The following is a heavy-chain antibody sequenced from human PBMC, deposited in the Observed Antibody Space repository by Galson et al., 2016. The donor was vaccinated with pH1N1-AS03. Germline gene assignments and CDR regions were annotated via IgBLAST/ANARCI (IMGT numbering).Heavy chain of an antibody. CDR1: GFTFTDFA. J-gene: IGHJ6*02. CDR3: AKDRNDYRLHYFSGSDV. V-gene: IGHV3-23*01. CDR2: TSSSGGST. Sequence: SLRLSCATSGFTFTDFAVSWVRQAPGRGLEWVSATSSSGGSTYYAESVKGRFTISRDYSKNTVDLQMNSLRAEDTAVYYCAKDRNDYRLHYFSGSDVWGQGNPGHRLL. D-gene: IGHD1-1*01.